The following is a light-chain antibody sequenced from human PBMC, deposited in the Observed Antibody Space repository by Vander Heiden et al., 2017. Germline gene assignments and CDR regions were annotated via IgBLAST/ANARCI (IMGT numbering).Light chain of an antibody. CDR1: STDVGVKNR. CDR2: EVN. CDR3: RSCASSSTSYV. V-gene: IGLV2-18*02. J-gene: IGLJ1*01. Sequence: QSALTQPPSVSGSPGQSVTISCTVNSTDVGVKNRVSGYIQPPGTAPKLLMYEVNNRRSGVLARVHGSKAGNTAALTISGLQAEDEAAYYCRSCASSSTSYVFGPGTKVTVL.